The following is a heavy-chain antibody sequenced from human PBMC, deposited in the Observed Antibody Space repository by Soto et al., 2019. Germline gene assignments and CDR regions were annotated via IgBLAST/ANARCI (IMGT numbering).Heavy chain of an antibody. Sequence: QVQLVQSGAEVKKPGASAKVSCKASGHSSSSYFMHWVRQAPGQGLEWMGVINPSGGYTSFTQKFQGRVSVTRDTSTNTVYMEFSSLRFEDTAVYYRAREPPMTGLFDYWGQGALVSVSS. CDR3: AREPPMTGLFDY. D-gene: IGHD3-9*01. J-gene: IGHJ4*02. V-gene: IGHV1-46*01. CDR1: GHSSSSYF. CDR2: INPSGGYT.